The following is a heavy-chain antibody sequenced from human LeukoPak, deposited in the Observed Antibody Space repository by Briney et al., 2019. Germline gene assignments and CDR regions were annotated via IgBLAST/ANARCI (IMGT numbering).Heavy chain of an antibody. V-gene: IGHV3-23*01. D-gene: IGHD3-10*01. CDR3: AKASEYYGSGSYPIGGFY. CDR2: ISGSGGST. J-gene: IGHJ4*02. CDR1: GFTFSSYA. Sequence: AGGSLGLSCAASGFTFSSYAMSWVRQAPGKGLEWVSAISGSGGSTYYADSVKGRFTISRDNSKNTLYLQMNSLRAEDTAVYYCAKASEYYGSGSYPIGGFYWGQGTLVTVSS.